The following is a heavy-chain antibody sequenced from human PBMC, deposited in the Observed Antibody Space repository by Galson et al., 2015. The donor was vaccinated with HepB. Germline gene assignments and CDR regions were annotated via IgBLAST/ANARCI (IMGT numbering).Heavy chain of an antibody. CDR3: ARGVGGNYKGGFDY. CDR2: TYYRSKWFN. V-gene: IGHV6-1*01. D-gene: IGHD4-11*01. CDR1: GDSVSSNNAA. Sequence: CAISGDSVSSNNAAWNWIRQSPSSGLEWLGRTYYRSKWFNNYAVSVKSRITVNPDTSKNQFSLQLNSVTPEDTAVYYCARGVGGNYKGGFDYWGQGTLVTVSS. J-gene: IGHJ4*02.